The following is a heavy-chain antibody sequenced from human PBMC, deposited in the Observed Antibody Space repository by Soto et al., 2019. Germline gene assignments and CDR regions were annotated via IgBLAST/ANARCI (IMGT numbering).Heavy chain of an antibody. D-gene: IGHD2-15*01. Sequence: GGSLRLSCAASGFTFSSYGMHWVRQSPGKGLEWVAVISYDGSNKYYADSVKGRFTISRDNSKNTLYLQMNSLRAEDTAVYYCAKGVVVVTNYYYGMDVWGQGTTVTVSS. CDR1: GFTFSSYG. CDR2: ISYDGSNK. CDR3: AKGVVVVTNYYYGMDV. J-gene: IGHJ6*02. V-gene: IGHV3-30*18.